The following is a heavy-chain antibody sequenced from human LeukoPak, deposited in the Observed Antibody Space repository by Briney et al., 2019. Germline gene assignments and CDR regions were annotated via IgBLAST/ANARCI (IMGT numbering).Heavy chain of an antibody. D-gene: IGHD2-15*01. CDR2: IYYSGST. CDR3: ARGRARYCSGGSCNSGWFDP. V-gene: IGHV4-39*07. CDR1: GGSISSSSYY. J-gene: IGHJ5*02. Sequence: SETLSLTCTVSGGSISSSSYYWGWIRQPPGKGLEWIGSIYYSGSTNYNPSLKSRVTISVDTSKNQFSLKLSSVTAADTAVYYCARGRARYCSGGSCNSGWFDPWGQGTLVTVSS.